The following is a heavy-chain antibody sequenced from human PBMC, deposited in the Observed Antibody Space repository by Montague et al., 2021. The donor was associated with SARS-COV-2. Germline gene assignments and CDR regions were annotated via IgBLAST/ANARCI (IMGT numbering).Heavy chain of an antibody. J-gene: IGHJ4*02. CDR1: GGSISSYF. D-gene: IGHD2-15*01. Sequence: SETLSLTCTVSGGSISSYFWSWIRQPPGKGLEWIGNIYNGGTTFYNPSLKSRVTIFVDTSKNQFPLKLSSVTAADTAVYYCATRTRYPQNDFGFWGQGTLVTVSS. V-gene: IGHV4-59*04. CDR2: IYNGGTT. CDR3: ATRTRYPQNDFGF.